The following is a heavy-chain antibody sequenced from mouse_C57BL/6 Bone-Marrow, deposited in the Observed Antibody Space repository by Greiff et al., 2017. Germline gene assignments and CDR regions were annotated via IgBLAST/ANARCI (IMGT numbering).Heavy chain of an antibody. J-gene: IGHJ2*01. V-gene: IGHV1-81*01. CDR3: ARINWVYFDY. CDR1: GYTFTSYG. CDR2: IYPRSGNT. D-gene: IGHD4-1*01. Sequence: QVQLQQSGAELARPGASVKLSCKASGYTFTSYGISWVKQRPGQGLEWIGEIYPRSGNTYYNEKFKGKATLTADKSSSTAYMERRSLTSEDSAVYFWARINWVYFDYGGQGTTLTVSS.